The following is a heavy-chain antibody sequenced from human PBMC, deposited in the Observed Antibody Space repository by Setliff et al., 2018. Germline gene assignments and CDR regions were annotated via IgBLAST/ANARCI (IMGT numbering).Heavy chain of an antibody. D-gene: IGHD6-19*01. CDR2: ISSSGSLI. J-gene: IGHJ4*02. Sequence: GGSLRLSCATSGFTFSDYYMSWIRQTPGKGLEWVAYISSSGSLIYYPDAVKGRFTISRDNAKKSVDLQMNSLRAEDTAVYYCATKAVAGTGGQGTLVTVSS. CDR3: ATKAVAGT. CDR1: GFTFSDYY. V-gene: IGHV3-11*01.